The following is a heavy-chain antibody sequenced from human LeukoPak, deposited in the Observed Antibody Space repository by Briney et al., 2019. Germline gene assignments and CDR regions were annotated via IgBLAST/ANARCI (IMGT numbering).Heavy chain of an antibody. CDR3: AREGQWLVLGAFDI. D-gene: IGHD6-19*01. V-gene: IGHV3-33*01. CDR1: GFIFRSHG. Sequence: GGSLRLSCAASGFIFRSHGMHWVRQAPGKGLEWVAVIWYDGSNKYYADSVKGRFTISRDNSKNTLYLQMNSLRAEDTAVYYCAREGQWLVLGAFDIWGQGTMVTVSS. CDR2: IWYDGSNK. J-gene: IGHJ3*02.